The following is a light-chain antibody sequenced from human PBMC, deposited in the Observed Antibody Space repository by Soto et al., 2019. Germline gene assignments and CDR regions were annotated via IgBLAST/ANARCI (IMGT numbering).Light chain of an antibody. Sequence: EIVLTQSPATPSLSPGERATLSCRASQSVSSYLAWYQQKPGQAPRLLIYDASNRATGIPARFSGSGSGTDFTLNISSLEPEDSAVYYCQQRSNWPPALTFGGGTKVEIK. V-gene: IGKV3-11*01. CDR2: DAS. J-gene: IGKJ4*01. CDR1: QSVSSY. CDR3: QQRSNWPPALT.